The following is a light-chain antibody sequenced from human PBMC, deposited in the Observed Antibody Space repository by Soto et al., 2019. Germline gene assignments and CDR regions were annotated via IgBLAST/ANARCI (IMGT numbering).Light chain of an antibody. Sequence: EFVLTQSPATLSLSPGERATLSGRASQSVRSSLAWYQQKPGQAPRLLIYDASNRATGIPARFSGSGSGTDFTLTISSLEPEDFAVYYCQQRSSWLLTFGGGTKVEIK. CDR1: QSVRSS. CDR2: DAS. CDR3: QQRSSWLLT. J-gene: IGKJ4*01. V-gene: IGKV3-11*01.